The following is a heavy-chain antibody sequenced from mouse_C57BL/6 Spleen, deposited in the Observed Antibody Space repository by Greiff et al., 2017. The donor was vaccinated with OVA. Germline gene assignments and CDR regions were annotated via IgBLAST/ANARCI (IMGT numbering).Heavy chain of an antibody. V-gene: IGHV5-17*01. Sequence: EVKVEESGGGLVKPGGSLKLSCAASGFTFSDYGMHWVRQAPEKGLEWVAYISSGSSTIYYADTVKGRFTISRDNAKNTLFLQMTSLRSEDTAMYYCARGPPGTWAMDYWGQGTSVTVSS. CDR3: ARGPPGTWAMDY. CDR1: GFTFSDYG. J-gene: IGHJ4*01. CDR2: ISSGSSTI. D-gene: IGHD4-1*01.